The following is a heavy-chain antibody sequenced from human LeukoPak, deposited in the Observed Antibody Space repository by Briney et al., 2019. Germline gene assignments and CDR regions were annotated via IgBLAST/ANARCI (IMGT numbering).Heavy chain of an antibody. CDR3: ARRTYDSSGFGY. CDR1: GFTFSTYA. CDR2: ISGSGGST. V-gene: IGHV3-23*01. D-gene: IGHD3-22*01. Sequence: GGSLRLSCAASGFTFSTYAMSWVRQAPGKGLEWVSAISGSGGSTYYADSVKGRSTLSRDNSKNTLYLQMNSLRAEDTAVYYCARRTYDSSGFGYWGQGTLVTVSS. J-gene: IGHJ4*02.